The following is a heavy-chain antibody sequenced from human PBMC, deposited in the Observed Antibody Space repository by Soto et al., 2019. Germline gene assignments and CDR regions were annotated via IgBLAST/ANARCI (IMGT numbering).Heavy chain of an antibody. Sequence: QVQLVQSGAEVKKPGSSVKVSCKASGRIFSSYAISWVRQAPGQGLEWVGGILPIFGTTNYAQRFKGRVTITADTSTPTAKLVLSSLKNEDRAVYFGVRGSNYYISTGKGDYCAGRDVGGQGTTVTVSS. CDR3: VRGSNYYISTGKGDYCAGRDV. CDR2: ILPIFGTT. CDR1: GRIFSSYA. D-gene: IGHD3-9*01. V-gene: IGHV1-69*06. J-gene: IGHJ6*02.